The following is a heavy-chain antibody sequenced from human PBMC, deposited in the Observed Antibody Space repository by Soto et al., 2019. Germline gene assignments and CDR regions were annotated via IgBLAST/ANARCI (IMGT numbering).Heavy chain of an antibody. V-gene: IGHV1-69*05. CDR2: IIPIFGTA. Sequence: QVQLVQSGAEVKKHGSSVKVSCKASGGTFSSYAISWVRQAPGQGLEWMGGIIPIFGTANYAQKFQGRVTLTTDESTSPAYMELSSPRSEDTAMYYCARGESIASFWFDSWGQGTLVSVSS. CDR1: GGTFSSYA. D-gene: IGHD6-6*01. CDR3: ARGESIASFWFDS. J-gene: IGHJ5*01.